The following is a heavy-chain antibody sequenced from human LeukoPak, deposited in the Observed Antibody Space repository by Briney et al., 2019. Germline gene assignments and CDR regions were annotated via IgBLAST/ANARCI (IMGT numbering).Heavy chain of an antibody. CDR3: ARDSGSYVLAN. J-gene: IGHJ4*02. V-gene: IGHV3-74*01. CDR1: VFTFSSYW. D-gene: IGHD1-26*01. CDR2: INSDGSST. Sequence: GGSLRLSCAASVFTFSSYWMHWVRQAPGKGLVWVSRINSDGSSTSYADSVKGRFTISRDNAKNTLYLQMNSLRAEDTAVYYCARDSGSYVLANWGQGTLVTVSS.